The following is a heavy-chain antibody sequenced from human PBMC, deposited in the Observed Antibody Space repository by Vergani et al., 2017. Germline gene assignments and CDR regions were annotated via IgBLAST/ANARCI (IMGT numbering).Heavy chain of an antibody. Sequence: VQLVETGGGVVQPGGSLRLYCATSGFSFNTYGAHWVRQAPGKGLEWVSYISSSSTTIYYADSVKGRFAISRDNAKNSLYLQMNSLRAEDTAVYYCARREQMIFGVVINYYMDVWGKGTTVTVSS. V-gene: IGHV3-48*01. CDR1: GFSFNTYG. D-gene: IGHD3-3*01. J-gene: IGHJ6*03. CDR2: ISSSSTTI. CDR3: ARREQMIFGVVINYYMDV.